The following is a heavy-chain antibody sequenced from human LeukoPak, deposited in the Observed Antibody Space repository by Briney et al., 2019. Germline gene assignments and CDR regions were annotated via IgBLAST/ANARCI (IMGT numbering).Heavy chain of an antibody. CDR3: ARGAPDFWSVYYMDV. CDR2: VSPNSGNT. Sequence: GASVKVSCKASGYTFINYDINWVRQAPGQGHEWMGWVSPNSGNTGYAQKFQGRVTITRNTSISTAYMELSSLRSEDTAVYYCARGAPDFWSVYYMDVWGKGTTVTVSS. CDR1: GYTFINYD. J-gene: IGHJ6*03. D-gene: IGHD3-3*01. V-gene: IGHV1-8*03.